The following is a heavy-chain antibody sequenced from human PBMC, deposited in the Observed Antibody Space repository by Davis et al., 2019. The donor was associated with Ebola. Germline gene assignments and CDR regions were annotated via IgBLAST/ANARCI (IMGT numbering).Heavy chain of an antibody. D-gene: IGHD5-24*01. CDR1: GFTFSSSW. CDR3: ARERARWLQFGHNGLDV. CDR2: IKQDVSEK. Sequence: GESLKISCAASGFTFSSSWMSWVRPAPGKGLEWVANIKQDVSEKYYVDSVKGRFTISRDNAKNSLYLQMSSLRAEDTAVYYCARERARWLQFGHNGLDVWGKGTTVTVSS. V-gene: IGHV3-7*01. J-gene: IGHJ6*04.